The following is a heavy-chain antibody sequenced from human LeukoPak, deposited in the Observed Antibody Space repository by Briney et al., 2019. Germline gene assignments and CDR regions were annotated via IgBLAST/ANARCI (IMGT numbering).Heavy chain of an antibody. CDR3: ARWYYGEGFDY. CDR1: GGSISSSPYY. CDR2: IYYNGIT. V-gene: IGHV4-39*01. J-gene: IGHJ4*02. Sequence: SETLSLTCTVSGGSISSSPYYWGWLRQPPGKGLEWIGNIYYNGITYYNPSLKSRVTVSVDTSKNQFSLKLSSVTAADTAVYYCARWYYGEGFDYWGQGTLVTVSS. D-gene: IGHD3-10*01.